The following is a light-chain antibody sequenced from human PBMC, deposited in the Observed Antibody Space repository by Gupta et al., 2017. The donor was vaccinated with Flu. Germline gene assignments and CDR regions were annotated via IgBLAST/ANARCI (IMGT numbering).Light chain of an antibody. V-gene: IGLV3-21*02. J-gene: IGLJ1*01. Sequence: SYVLTQPPSVSVAPGQTASITCGGNNIGSKSVHWYQQKPGQAPVLVVYDDSDRPSGIPERFSGSNSGNTATLTISRVDAGDEADYYCQVWDSSSDNPYVFGTGTKVTVL. CDR3: QVWDSSSDNPYV. CDR1: NIGSKS. CDR2: DDS.